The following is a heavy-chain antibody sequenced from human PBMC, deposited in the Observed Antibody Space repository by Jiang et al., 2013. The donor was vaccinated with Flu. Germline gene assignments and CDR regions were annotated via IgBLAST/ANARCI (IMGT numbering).Heavy chain of an antibody. V-gene: IGHV4-59*01. CDR1: GDSITSNY. CDR2: IYHSGNT. J-gene: IGHJ4*02. CDR3: ARVRRNLMVRGVTTLYYFDY. D-gene: IGHD3-10*01. Sequence: SGSGLVKPSETLSLTCTVSGDSITSNYWSWIRQSPGKGLEWIGYIYHSGNTNYNPSLKSRVTISVDTSKNQFSLKLSSVTAADTAVYYCARVRRNLMVRGVTTLYYFDYWGQGTPVTVSS.